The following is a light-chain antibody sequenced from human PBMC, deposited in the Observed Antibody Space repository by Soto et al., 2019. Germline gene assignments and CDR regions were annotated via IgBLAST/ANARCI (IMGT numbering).Light chain of an antibody. Sequence: QSALTQPASVSGSPGQSITISCTGTSSDVGSYNLVSWYQQHPGKAPKVMIYEGSKRPSGVSNRFSGSKSGNTASLTISGLQAEDEADYYCCSYAGSSTLVFGEGTKVTVL. CDR3: CSYAGSSTLV. J-gene: IGLJ2*01. V-gene: IGLV2-23*01. CDR1: SSDVGSYNL. CDR2: EGS.